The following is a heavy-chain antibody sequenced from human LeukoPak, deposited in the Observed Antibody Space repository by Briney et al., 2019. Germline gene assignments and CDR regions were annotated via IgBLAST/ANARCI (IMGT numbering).Heavy chain of an antibody. J-gene: IGHJ4*02. V-gene: IGHV3-21*01. Sequence: PGGSLRLSCAASGFTFSSYTMSWVRQAPGKRLEWVSSISSSSSYIYYADSVKGRFAISRDNAKNSLYLQMNSLRAEDTAVYYCARDSDYSGYNHPFGYWGQGALVTVSS. CDR3: ARDSDYSGYNHPFGY. CDR1: GFTFSSYT. CDR2: ISSSSSYI. D-gene: IGHD5-12*01.